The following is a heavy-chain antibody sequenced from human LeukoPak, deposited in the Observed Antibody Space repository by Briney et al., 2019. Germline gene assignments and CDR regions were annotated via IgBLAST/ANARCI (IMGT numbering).Heavy chain of an antibody. Sequence: GGSLRLSCAASGFTFSSYAMSWVRQAPGKGLEWVSAISGSGGSTYYADSVKGRSTFSSNNSKNTLYLQMNSLRAEDTAVYYCATRSGYSSSWYPQWGQGTLVTVSS. D-gene: IGHD6-13*01. CDR3: ATRSGYSSSWYPQ. V-gene: IGHV3-23*01. J-gene: IGHJ4*02. CDR1: GFTFSSYA. CDR2: ISGSGGST.